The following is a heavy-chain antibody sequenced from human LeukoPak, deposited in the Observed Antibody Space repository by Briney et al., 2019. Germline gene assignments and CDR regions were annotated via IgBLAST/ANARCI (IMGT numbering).Heavy chain of an antibody. J-gene: IGHJ4*02. CDR2: IYTSGST. CDR3: VRGFYDSRGYSNPFDH. D-gene: IGHD3-22*01. V-gene: IGHV4-4*07. CDR1: GGSISSYY. Sequence: SETLSLTCTVSGGSISSYYWSWIRQPAGKGLEWIGRIYTSGSTNYNPSLKSRVTMSVDTSKNQFSLKLSSVTAADTAVYYCVRGFYDSRGYSNPFDHYSQGTLVTVSS.